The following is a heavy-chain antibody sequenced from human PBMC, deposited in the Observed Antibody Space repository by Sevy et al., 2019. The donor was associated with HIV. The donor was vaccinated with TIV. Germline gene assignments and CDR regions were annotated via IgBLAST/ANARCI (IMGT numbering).Heavy chain of an antibody. J-gene: IGHJ3*02. V-gene: IGHV3-30*02. Sequence: LSLTCAASGFTFSSYGMHWVRQAPGKGLEWVAFIRYDGSNKYYADSVKGRFTISRDNSKNTLYLQMNSLRAEDTAVYYCAKDRKVGASHGIDAFDIWGQGTMVTVSS. CDR3: AKDRKVGASHGIDAFDI. D-gene: IGHD1-26*01. CDR2: IRYDGSNK. CDR1: GFTFSSYG.